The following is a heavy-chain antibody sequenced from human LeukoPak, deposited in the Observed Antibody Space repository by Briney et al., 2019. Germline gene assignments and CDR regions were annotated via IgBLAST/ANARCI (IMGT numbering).Heavy chain of an antibody. V-gene: IGHV4-59*01. CDR3: ARRGSGGRSFDI. Sequence: SETLSLTCTVSGGSINSYYWSWIRQPPGKGLEWIGYIYYSGSTNYNPSLKSRVTISVDTSKSQFSLNLSSVTAADTAVYYCARRGSGGRSFDIWGQGTMVTVSS. CDR2: IYYSGST. D-gene: IGHD2-15*01. CDR1: GGSINSYY. J-gene: IGHJ3*02.